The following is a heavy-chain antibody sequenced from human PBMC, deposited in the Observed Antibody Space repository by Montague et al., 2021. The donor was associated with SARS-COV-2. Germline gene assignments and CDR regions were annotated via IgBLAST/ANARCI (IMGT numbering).Heavy chain of an antibody. CDR3: ARDIAVAGLFDY. CDR2: ISISGST. CDR1: GGSISSGSYY. D-gene: IGHD6-19*01. J-gene: IGHJ4*02. V-gene: IGHV4-61*02. Sequence: TLSLTCTVSGGSISSGSYYWSWIRQPAGKGLEWIGRISISGSTNYNPSLKSRVTISVDTSKNQFSLKLSSVTAADTAVYYCARDIAVAGLFDYWSQGTLVTVSS.